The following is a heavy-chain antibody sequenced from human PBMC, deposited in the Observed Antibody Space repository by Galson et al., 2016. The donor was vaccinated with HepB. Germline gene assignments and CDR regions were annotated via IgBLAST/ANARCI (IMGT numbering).Heavy chain of an antibody. V-gene: IGHV4-59*01. CDR2: TYDSGST. Sequence: ETLSLTCTVSGGSISGYYWSWIRPPPGKGLEWIGYTYDSGSTCYNLSLKSRVTISVDTSKNPFSLKLCSLTDADTAVYYCARDKGIAAAGRGNFDYWGQGTLVTVSS. D-gene: IGHD6-13*01. CDR3: ARDKGIAAAGRGNFDY. J-gene: IGHJ4*02. CDR1: GGSISGYY.